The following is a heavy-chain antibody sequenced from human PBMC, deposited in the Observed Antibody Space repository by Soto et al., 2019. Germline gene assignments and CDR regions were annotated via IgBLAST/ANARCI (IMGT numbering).Heavy chain of an antibody. CDR1: GDSVSSDSAA. J-gene: IGHJ5*02. Sequence: PSQTLSLTCAISGDSVSSDSAAWNWIRQSPSRGLEWLGRTYYRSKWYYDYAVSVKSRITIKPDTSKNQFSLQLNSVTPEDTALYYCAGASSGWLVYNWFDPGGGGPLVTVP. CDR2: TYYRSKWYY. V-gene: IGHV6-1*01. D-gene: IGHD6-19*01. CDR3: AGASSGWLVYNWFDP.